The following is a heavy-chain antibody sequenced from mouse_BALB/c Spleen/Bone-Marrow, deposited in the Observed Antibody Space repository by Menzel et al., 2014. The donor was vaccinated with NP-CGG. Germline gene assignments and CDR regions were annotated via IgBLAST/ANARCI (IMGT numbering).Heavy chain of an antibody. Sequence: VQLHQSGAELVRPGASVKLSCKASGYTFTSYWMNWVKQRPEQGLEWIGRIDPYDSETHYNQKFKDKAILTVDKSSSTAYMQLSSLTSGDSAVYYCARGRDYVVFPYWRKGTLVPVSA. V-gene: IGHV1-52*01. D-gene: IGHD2-4*01. CDR3: ARGRDYVVFPY. J-gene: IGHJ3*01. CDR2: IDPYDSET. CDR1: GYTFTSYW.